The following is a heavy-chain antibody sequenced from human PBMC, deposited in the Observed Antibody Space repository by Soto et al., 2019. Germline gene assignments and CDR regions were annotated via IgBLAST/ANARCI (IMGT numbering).Heavy chain of an antibody. D-gene: IGHD6-13*01. V-gene: IGHV3-53*01. CDR3: ARGLDIAAPFDP. J-gene: IGHJ5*02. CDR2: IYSGGST. Sequence: GGSLRLSCAASGFTVSSNYMSWVRQAPGKGLEWVSVIYSGGSTYYADSVKGRFTISRYNSKNTLYLQMNSLRAEDTAVYYCARGLDIAAPFDPWGQGTLVTVSS. CDR1: GFTVSSNY.